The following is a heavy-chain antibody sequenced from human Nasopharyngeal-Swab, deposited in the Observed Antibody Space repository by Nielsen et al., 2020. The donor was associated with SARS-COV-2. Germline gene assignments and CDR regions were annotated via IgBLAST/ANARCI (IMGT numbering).Heavy chain of an antibody. V-gene: IGHV4-39*01. CDR1: GGSISSSSYY. Sequence: SETLSLTCTVSGGSISSSSYYWGWIRQPPGKGLEWIGSIYYSGSTYYNPSLKSRVTISVDTSKNQFSLKLSSVTAADTAMYSCARGFPGGSGNYFTRYVIGWLDPWGQGTLVTVSS. D-gene: IGHD3-10*01. CDR3: ARGFPGGSGNYFTRYVIGWLDP. CDR2: IYYSGST. J-gene: IGHJ5*02.